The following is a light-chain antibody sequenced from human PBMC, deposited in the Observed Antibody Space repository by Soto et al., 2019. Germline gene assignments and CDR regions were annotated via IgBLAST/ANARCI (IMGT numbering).Light chain of an antibody. J-gene: IGKJ1*01. Sequence: DIVMTQSPLSLPVTPGEPASISCRSSQSLLHSNGYNYLDWYLQKPGQSPQLLIYLGSNRASGVPGRFSGSGSVTDFTLKISRVEAEYVGVYYCMEALQTPWTFGQGTKVEIK. V-gene: IGKV2-28*01. CDR2: LGS. CDR3: MEALQTPWT. CDR1: QSLLHSNGYNY.